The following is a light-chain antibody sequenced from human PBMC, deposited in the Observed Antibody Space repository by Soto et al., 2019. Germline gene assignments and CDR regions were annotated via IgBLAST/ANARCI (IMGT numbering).Light chain of an antibody. Sequence: ALTQSHSASGSPGQSVTVSCTGTKNDIGVYDFVSWYQHHPGKAPRLIIYEVVQRPSGVPDRFSGSKSGNTASLTVSGLQAADEADYFCKSYAGSNTYVFGSGTKVTVL. J-gene: IGLJ1*01. CDR1: KNDIGVYDF. CDR3: KSYAGSNTYV. V-gene: IGLV2-8*01. CDR2: EVV.